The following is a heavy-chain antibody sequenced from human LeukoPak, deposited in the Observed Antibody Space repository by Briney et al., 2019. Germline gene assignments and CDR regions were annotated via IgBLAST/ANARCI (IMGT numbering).Heavy chain of an antibody. CDR2: IWYDGSNK. D-gene: IGHD4-23*01. V-gene: IGHV3-33*01. CDR1: GFTFSSYG. Sequence: GGSLRLSCAASGFTFSSYGMHWVRQAPGKGLEWVAVIWYDGSNKYYADSVKGRFTISRDNSKNTLCLQMNSLRAEDTAVYYCARDLGGDYGGFYFDYWGQGTLVTVSS. J-gene: IGHJ4*02. CDR3: ARDLGGDYGGFYFDY.